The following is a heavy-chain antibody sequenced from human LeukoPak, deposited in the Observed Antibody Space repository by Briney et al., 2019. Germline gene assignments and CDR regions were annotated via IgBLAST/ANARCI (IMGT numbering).Heavy chain of an antibody. D-gene: IGHD6-13*01. Sequence: APVKVSCKASGGTFSSYAISWVRQALGQGLEWMGGIIPIFGTANYAQKFQGRVTITADESTSTAYMELSSLRSEDTAVYYCARAISSSWYGDAFDIWGQGTMVTVSS. V-gene: IGHV1-69*13. CDR3: ARAISSSWYGDAFDI. CDR1: GGTFSSYA. CDR2: IIPIFGTA. J-gene: IGHJ3*02.